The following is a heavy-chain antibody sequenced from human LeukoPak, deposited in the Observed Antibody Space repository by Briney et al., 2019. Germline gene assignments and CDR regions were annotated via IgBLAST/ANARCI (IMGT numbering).Heavy chain of an antibody. CDR2: VFDGKTT. CDR1: GESLNYYY. CDR3: ASGAWAARLNS. J-gene: IGHJ4*02. V-gene: IGHV4-34*12. Sequence: RTSDTLSLTCAVYGESLNYYYWSWIRQSPEKGLEWIGEVFDGKTTNYNPSLKSRVTISAVTSSNQFSLNLKSVTAADTAVYFCASGAWAARLNSWAQGALVIVSS. D-gene: IGHD4-23*01.